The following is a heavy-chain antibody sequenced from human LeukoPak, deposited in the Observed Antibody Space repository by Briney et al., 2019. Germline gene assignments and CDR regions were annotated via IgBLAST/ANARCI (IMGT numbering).Heavy chain of an antibody. Sequence: GGSLRLSCAASGFTFDDYAMHWVRQAPGKGLEWVSGISWNSGSIGYADSVKGRFTISRDNAKNSLYLQMNSLRAEDTAVYYCARDARGFDYWGRGTLVTVSS. CDR3: ARDARGFDY. CDR1: GFTFDDYA. D-gene: IGHD3-10*01. V-gene: IGHV3-9*01. J-gene: IGHJ4*02. CDR2: ISWNSGSI.